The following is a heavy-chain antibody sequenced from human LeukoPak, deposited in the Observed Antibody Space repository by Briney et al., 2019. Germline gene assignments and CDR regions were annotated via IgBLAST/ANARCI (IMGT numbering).Heavy chain of an antibody. CDR2: ISSSSSYI. V-gene: IGHV3-21*01. J-gene: IGHJ4*02. CDR1: GFTFSSYS. D-gene: IGHD3-10*01. Sequence: GGSLRLSCAASGFTFSSYSMNWVRQAPGKGLEWVSSISSSSSYIYYADSVKGRFTISRDNAKNSLYLQMNSLRAEDTAVYYYAREEVRGVMVPDYWGQGTLVTVSS. CDR3: AREEVRGVMVPDY.